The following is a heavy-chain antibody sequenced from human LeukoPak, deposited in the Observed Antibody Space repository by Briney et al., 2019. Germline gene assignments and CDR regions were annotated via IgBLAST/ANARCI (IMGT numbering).Heavy chain of an antibody. Sequence: GGSLRLSCAASGFTFSSYAMHWVRQAPGKGLEWVAVISYDGSNKYYADSVKGRFTIPRDNSKNTLYLQMNSLRAEDTAVYYCARDHGYCSGGSCPRGYYFDYWGQGTLVTVSS. CDR3: ARDHGYCSGGSCPRGYYFDY. V-gene: IGHV3-30-3*01. CDR2: ISYDGSNK. CDR1: GFTFSSYA. D-gene: IGHD2-15*01. J-gene: IGHJ4*02.